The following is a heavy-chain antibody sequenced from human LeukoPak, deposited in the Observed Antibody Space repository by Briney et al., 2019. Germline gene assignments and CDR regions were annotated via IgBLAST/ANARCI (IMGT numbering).Heavy chain of an antibody. D-gene: IGHD6-19*01. CDR3: VRESGKEGSSDWSNRWFDP. J-gene: IGHJ5*02. CDR2: TYYRSKWYT. CDR1: GDSVSSNSAA. V-gene: IGHV6-1*01. Sequence: SQTLSLTCALSGDSVSSNSAAWNWIRQSPSRGLEWLGRTYYRSKWYTHYAVSVKSRITINPDTSKNQFSLQLNSVTPEDTAVYYCVRESGKEGSSDWSNRWFDPWGQGTLVTVSS.